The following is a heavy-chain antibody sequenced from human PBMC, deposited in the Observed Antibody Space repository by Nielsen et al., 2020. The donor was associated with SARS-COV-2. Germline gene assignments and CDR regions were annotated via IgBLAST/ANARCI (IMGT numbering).Heavy chain of an antibody. J-gene: IGHJ4*02. CDR1: GFTFGDYA. CDR3: ARAPPRYFDY. V-gene: IGHV3-7*03. D-gene: IGHD1-14*01. CDR2: IKQDGSEK. Sequence: GGSLRLSCTASGFTFGDYAMSWVRQAPGKGLEWVANIKQDGSEKYYVDSVKGRFTISRDNAKNSLYLQMNSLRAEDTAVYYCARAPPRYFDYWGQGTLVTVSS.